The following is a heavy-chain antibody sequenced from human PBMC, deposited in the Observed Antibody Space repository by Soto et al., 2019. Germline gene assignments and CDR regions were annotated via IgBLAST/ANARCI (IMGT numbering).Heavy chain of an antibody. D-gene: IGHD3-22*01. J-gene: IGHJ5*02. V-gene: IGHV4-30-4*01. Sequence: SETLSLTCTVSGDSISSGDFYWTWIRQTPGRGLEWIGYIYHSGISHYNPSLRSRATLSVDSSKNQIYLTLTSVTVADTAMYFCARVYYSAISARRVFWFDPWGQGTLVTVSS. CDR1: GDSISSGDFY. CDR2: IYHSGIS. CDR3: ARVYYSAISARRVFWFDP.